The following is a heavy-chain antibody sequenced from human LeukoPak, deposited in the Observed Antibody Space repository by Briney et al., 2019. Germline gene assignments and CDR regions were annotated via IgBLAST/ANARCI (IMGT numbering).Heavy chain of an antibody. V-gene: IGHV4-59*01. D-gene: IGHD3-10*01. J-gene: IGHJ4*02. CDR1: GGSISSYY. CDR3: ARASYYYGSGIDY. CDR2: IYYSGST. Sequence: RASETLSLTCTVSGGSISSYYWSWIRQPPGKGLEWIGYIYYSGSTNYNPSLKSRDTISVDTSKNQFSLKLSSVTAADTAVYYCARASYYYGSGIDYWGQGTLVTVSS.